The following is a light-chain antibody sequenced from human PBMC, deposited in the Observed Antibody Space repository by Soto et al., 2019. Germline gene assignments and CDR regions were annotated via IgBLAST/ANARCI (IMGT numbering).Light chain of an antibody. V-gene: IGLV2-14*03. Sequence: QSVLTQPASVSGSPGQSLTISCTGTSSDVGGYDYVSWYQHHPGKAPKLMIYDVSNRPSGVSNRFSGSKSGNTASLTISGLQAEDEADYYCSSYTSSSLYVFGTGTKVTVL. CDR2: DVS. CDR3: SSYTSSSLYV. CDR1: SSDVGGYDY. J-gene: IGLJ1*01.